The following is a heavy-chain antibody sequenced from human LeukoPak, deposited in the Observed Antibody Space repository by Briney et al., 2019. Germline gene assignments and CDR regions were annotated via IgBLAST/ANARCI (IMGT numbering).Heavy chain of an antibody. V-gene: IGHV3-30*18. J-gene: IGHJ4*02. CDR3: AKDGTNLYSSGWAADY. CDR2: ISYDGSNK. CDR1: GFTFSSYG. Sequence: PGRSLRLSCAAPGFTFSSYGMHWVRQAPGKGLEWVAVISYDGSNKYYADSVKGRFTISRDNSKNTLYLQMNSLRAEDTAVYYCAKDGTNLYSSGWAADYWGQGTLVTVSS. D-gene: IGHD6-19*01.